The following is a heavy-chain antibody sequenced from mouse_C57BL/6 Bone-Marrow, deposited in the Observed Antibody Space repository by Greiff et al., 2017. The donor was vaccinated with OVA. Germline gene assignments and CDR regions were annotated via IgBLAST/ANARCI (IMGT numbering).Heavy chain of an antibody. CDR2: IDPEDGET. CDR3: SYYYGSSYGSY. CDR1: GFNIKDYY. V-gene: IGHV14-2*01. D-gene: IGHD1-1*01. Sequence: VQLKESGAELVKPGASVKLSCTASGFNIKDYYMHWVKQRTEQGLEWIGRIDPEDGETKYAPKFQGKATITADTSSNTAYLQLSSLTSEDTAVYYCSYYYGSSYGSYWGQGTLVTVSA. J-gene: IGHJ3*01.